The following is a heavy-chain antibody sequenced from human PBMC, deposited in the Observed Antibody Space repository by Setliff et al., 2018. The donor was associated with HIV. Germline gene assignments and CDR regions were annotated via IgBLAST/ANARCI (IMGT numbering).Heavy chain of an antibody. Sequence: PSETLSLTCTVSGGSISSYYWSWIRQPPGKGLEWIGYIYTSGSTNYNPSLKSPVTMSTDTSKNQFSLELSSVTTSDTAVYYCATSVEVPWNYYMDVWGKGTTVTVSS. CDR3: ATSVEVPWNYYMDV. CDR2: IYTSGST. V-gene: IGHV4-4*08. D-gene: IGHD2-2*01. J-gene: IGHJ6*03. CDR1: GGSISSYY.